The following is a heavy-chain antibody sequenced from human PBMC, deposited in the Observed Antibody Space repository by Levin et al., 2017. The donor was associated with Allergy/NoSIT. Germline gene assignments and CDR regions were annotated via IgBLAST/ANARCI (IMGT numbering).Heavy chain of an antibody. CDR2: IRSKSDGGTT. J-gene: IGHJ4*02. D-gene: IGHD3-16*01. CDR1: GFTFSNAW. Sequence: GESLKISCAASGFTFSNAWMSWVRQTPGKGLEWLGRIRSKSDGGTTDYPAPLKGRFTISRDDSINTAYLQMNSLESDDTAVYYCSTRGGFGYWGQGTLVTVSS. CDR3: STRGGFGY. V-gene: IGHV3-15*01.